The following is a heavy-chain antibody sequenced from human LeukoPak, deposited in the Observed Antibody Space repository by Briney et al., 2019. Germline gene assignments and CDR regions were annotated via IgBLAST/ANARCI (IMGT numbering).Heavy chain of an antibody. Sequence: SETLSLTCTVSGGSIGSYYWSWIRQPAGKGLEWIGRIYTSGSTNYNPSLKSRVTMSVDTSKNQFSLKLSSVTAADTAVYYCARVTAAAGRNWFDPWGQGTLVTVSS. CDR3: ARVTAAAGRNWFDP. CDR1: GGSIGSYY. D-gene: IGHD6-13*01. J-gene: IGHJ5*02. CDR2: IYTSGST. V-gene: IGHV4-4*07.